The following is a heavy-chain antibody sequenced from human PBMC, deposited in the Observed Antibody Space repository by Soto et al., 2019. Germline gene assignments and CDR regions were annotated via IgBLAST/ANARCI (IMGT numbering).Heavy chain of an antibody. Sequence: EVQLLESGGHLVQPGGSLGLSCSASGFAFSDYTMNWVRLAPGKGLEWVAGIFSGGTSTYYAGSVTGRFTISRDNSKSTLYLQMNSLPVEDTAIYYCTKDRHPDGIWSFDSWGQGTLVTVSS. CDR2: IFSGGTST. J-gene: IGHJ4*02. CDR1: GFAFSDYT. CDR3: TKDRHPDGIWSFDS. V-gene: IGHV3-23*01. D-gene: IGHD3-3*01.